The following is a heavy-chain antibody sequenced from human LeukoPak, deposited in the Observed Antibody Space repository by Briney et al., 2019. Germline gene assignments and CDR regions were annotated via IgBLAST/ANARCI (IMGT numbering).Heavy chain of an antibody. J-gene: IGHJ6*03. Sequence: ASVKVSCKASGYTFTSYDINWVRQAPGQGREWMGWMNPNSGNTGYAQKSQGRVTMTRNTSISTAYMELSSLRSEDTAVYYCARAMTTYYDFWSGNPYYYMDVWGKGTTVTVSS. CDR2: MNPNSGNT. CDR1: GYTFTSYD. CDR3: ARAMTTYYDFWSGNPYYYMDV. V-gene: IGHV1-8*01. D-gene: IGHD3-3*01.